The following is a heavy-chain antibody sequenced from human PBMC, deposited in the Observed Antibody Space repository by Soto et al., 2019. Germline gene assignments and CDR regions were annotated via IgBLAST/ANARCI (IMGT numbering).Heavy chain of an antibody. D-gene: IGHD5-18*01. CDR1: GYTFTSYD. CDR2: MNPNSGNT. J-gene: IGHJ5*02. V-gene: IGHV1-8*01. Sequence: QVQLVQSGAEVKKPGASVKVSCKASGYTFTSYDINWVRQATGQGLEWMGWMNPNSGNTGYAQKVKGRVTMTRNTAISTAYMELSSLRSEDTAGYYCARGYDGDPAMSSLGPNWFDPWGQGTLVTVSS. CDR3: ARGYDGDPAMSSLGPNWFDP.